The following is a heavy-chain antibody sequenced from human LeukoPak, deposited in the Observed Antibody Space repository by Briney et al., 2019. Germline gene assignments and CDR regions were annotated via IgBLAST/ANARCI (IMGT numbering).Heavy chain of an antibody. CDR1: GFPFGFYG. CDR2: AYGDGNSK. D-gene: IGHD1-26*01. V-gene: IGHV3-33*01. CDR3: ATGGGYYYSH. Sequence: GGSLRLSCTTSGFPFGFYGVHWVRQAPGMGLEWVAVAYGDGNSKYYADSVKGRFTISKDNSKNTLYLEMSSLRAEDTAVYYCATGGGYYYSHWGQGALVTVSS. J-gene: IGHJ4*02.